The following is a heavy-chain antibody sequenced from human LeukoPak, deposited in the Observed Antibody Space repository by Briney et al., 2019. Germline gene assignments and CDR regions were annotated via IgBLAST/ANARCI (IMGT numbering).Heavy chain of an antibody. Sequence: GGSLRLSCAASGFTFSSYWMSWVRQAPGKGLEWGANIKHEGREKCYVDSVKGRFTISRDNTKTSLYLQMNSLRAEDTAVYYCASVRRLGYFDYWGQGTLVTVSS. CDR1: GFTFSSYW. J-gene: IGHJ4*02. V-gene: IGHV3-7*01. CDR2: IKHEGREK. CDR3: ASVRRLGYFDY. D-gene: IGHD4-17*01.